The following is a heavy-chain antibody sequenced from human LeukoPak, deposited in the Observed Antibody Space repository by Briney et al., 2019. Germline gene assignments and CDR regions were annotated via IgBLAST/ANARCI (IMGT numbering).Heavy chain of an antibody. CDR3: ARDRASGYSSGWHLDY. CDR1: GGTFSSYA. CDR2: IIPILGIA. D-gene: IGHD6-19*01. J-gene: IGHJ4*02. V-gene: IGHV1-69*04. Sequence: SVKVSRKASGGTFSSYAISWVRQAPGQGLEWMGRIIPILGIANYAQKFQGRVTITADKSTSTAYMELSSLRPEDTAVYYCARDRASGYSSGWHLDYWGQGTLVTVSS.